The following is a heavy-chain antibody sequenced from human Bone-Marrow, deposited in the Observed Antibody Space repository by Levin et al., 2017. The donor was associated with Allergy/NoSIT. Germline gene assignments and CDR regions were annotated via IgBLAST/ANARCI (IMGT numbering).Heavy chain of an antibody. CDR2: ISNSGTT. CDR3: AKLDNGFDWYFGL. D-gene: IGHD1-1*01. V-gene: IGHV4-38-2*01. CDR1: GFSISSGSY. J-gene: IGHJ2*01. Sequence: SETLSLTCAVSGFSISSGSYWAWIRQPPEKGLEWIGSISNSGTTFYNPSLKSRVTLSVDTSRNHFSLKMKSVTAADTAVYYCAKLDNGFDWYFGLWGRGTLVTVSS.